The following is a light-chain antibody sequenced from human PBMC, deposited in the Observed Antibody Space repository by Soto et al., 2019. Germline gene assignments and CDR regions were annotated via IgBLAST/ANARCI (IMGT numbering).Light chain of an antibody. J-gene: IGKJ1*01. Sequence: IVLTQSPGALSLSPGERATLSCSSSQSIITEYLGWYQQKPGRAPRRLIYGASTRATGIPDRFSGSGSGTDFTLTISRLEPEDSAVYYCQQYGYTPRTFGQGTKVDIK. CDR2: GAS. CDR1: QSIITEY. V-gene: IGKV3-20*01. CDR3: QQYGYTPRT.